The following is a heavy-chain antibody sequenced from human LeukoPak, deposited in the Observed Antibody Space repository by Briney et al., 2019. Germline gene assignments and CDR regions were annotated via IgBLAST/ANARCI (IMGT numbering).Heavy chain of an antibody. CDR1: GFTFSSYS. J-gene: IGHJ4*02. CDR2: ISSGSSTI. V-gene: IGHV3-48*01. Sequence: GGSLRLSCAASGFTFSSYSMNWVRQAAGKGLEWVSYISSGSSTIYYADSVKGRFTISRDNAKNSLYLQMNSLRAEDTAVYYCARVRSVPDYWGQGTLVTVSS. D-gene: IGHD3-10*01. CDR3: ARVRSVPDY.